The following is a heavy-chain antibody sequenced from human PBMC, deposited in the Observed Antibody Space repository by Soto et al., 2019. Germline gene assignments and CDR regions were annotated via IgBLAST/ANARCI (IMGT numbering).Heavy chain of an antibody. CDR2: IYYSGST. CDR3: ARHYDFWSGYYTGDFDY. J-gene: IGHJ4*02. V-gene: IGHV4-39*01. Sequence: QLQLQESGPGLVKPSETLSLTCTVSGGSISSSSYYWGWIRQPPGKGLEWIGSIYYSGSTYYNPSLKSRVTISVDTSKNQFSLKLSSVTAADTAVYYCARHYDFWSGYYTGDFDYWGQGTLVTVSS. D-gene: IGHD3-3*01. CDR1: GGSISSSSYY.